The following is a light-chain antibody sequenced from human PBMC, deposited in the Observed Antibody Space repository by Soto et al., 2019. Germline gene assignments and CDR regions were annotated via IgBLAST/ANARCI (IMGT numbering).Light chain of an antibody. J-gene: IGLJ1*01. V-gene: IGLV2-14*01. Sequence: QSVLTQPDSVSGSPVQSITISCTGTSSDVGGYNYVSWYQQHPGKAPKLMIYDVSNRPSGVSNRFSGSKSGNTASLTISGLQAEDEADYYCSSYTSSSTLVFGTGTKVTVL. CDR3: SSYTSSSTLV. CDR1: SSDVGGYNY. CDR2: DVS.